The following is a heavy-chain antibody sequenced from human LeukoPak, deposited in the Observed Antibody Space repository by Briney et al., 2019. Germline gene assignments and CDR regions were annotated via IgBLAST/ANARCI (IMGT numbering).Heavy chain of an antibody. CDR3: TPTTAYEISWAFNI. Sequence: GWSLRLSCAASGFTFSTYTMNWVRQSPGKGLELVSSISSSSSYIYYADSVRGRFTISRDNTKNSVFLQMTSLRADDAAVYFCTPTTAYEISWAFNIWGQGTMVAVSS. CDR2: ISSSSSYI. J-gene: IGHJ3*02. D-gene: IGHD3-9*01. CDR1: GFTFSTYT. V-gene: IGHV3-21*01.